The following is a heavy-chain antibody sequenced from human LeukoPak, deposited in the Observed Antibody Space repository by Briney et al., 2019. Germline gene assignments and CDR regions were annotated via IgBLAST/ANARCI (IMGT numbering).Heavy chain of an antibody. CDR2: ISAYNGNT. CDR3: ARARPTYYYDSSGYYYVSWFDP. J-gene: IGHJ5*02. V-gene: IGHV1-18*01. Sequence: ASVKVSCKACGYTFTSYGISWVRQAPGQGLEWMGWISAYNGNTNYAQKLQGRVTTTTDTSTSTAYMELRSLRSDDTAVYYCARARPTYYYDSSGYYYVSWFDPWGQGTLVTVSS. D-gene: IGHD3-22*01. CDR1: GYTFTSYG.